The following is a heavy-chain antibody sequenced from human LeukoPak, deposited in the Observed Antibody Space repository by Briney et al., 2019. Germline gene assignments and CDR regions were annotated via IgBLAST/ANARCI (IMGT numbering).Heavy chain of an antibody. J-gene: IGHJ4*02. CDR3: AREGYDSSGYYPTDY. D-gene: IGHD3-22*01. Sequence: GGSLRLSCAASGFTFSSYWMSWVRQAPGKGLEWVANIKQDGSEKYYVDSVEGRFTISRDNAKKSLYLQMNSLRAEDTAVYYCAREGYDSSGYYPTDYWGQGTLVTVSS. CDR1: GFTFSSYW. V-gene: IGHV3-7*01. CDR2: IKQDGSEK.